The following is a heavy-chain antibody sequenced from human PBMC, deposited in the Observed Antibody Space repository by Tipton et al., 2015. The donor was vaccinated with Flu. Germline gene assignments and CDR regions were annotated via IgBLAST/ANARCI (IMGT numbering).Heavy chain of an antibody. J-gene: IGHJ4*02. D-gene: IGHD3-22*01. CDR2: ISYDGSNK. CDR3: ARADYFDSSGYLAFDY. Sequence: SLRLSCAASGITFSNYAMHWVRQAPGKGLEWVAVISYDGSNKYYADSVKGRFTISRDNSKNTLYLQMNSLRAEDTAVYYCARADYFDSSGYLAFDYWGQGTLVTVSS. CDR1: GITFSNYA. V-gene: IGHV3-30-3*01.